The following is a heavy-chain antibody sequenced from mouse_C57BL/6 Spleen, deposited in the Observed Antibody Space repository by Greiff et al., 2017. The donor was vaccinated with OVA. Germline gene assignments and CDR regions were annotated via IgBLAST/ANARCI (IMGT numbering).Heavy chain of an antibody. CDR2: ISYDGSN. D-gene: IGHD3-2*02. CDR3: AREGSGYHY. J-gene: IGHJ2*01. V-gene: IGHV3-6*01. Sequence: EVQLQQSGPGLVKPSQSLSLTCSVTGYSITSGYYCNWIRQFPGNKLEWMGYISYDGSNNYNPSLKNRISITRDTSKNQFFLKLNSVTTEDTATYYCAREGSGYHYWGQGTTLTVSS. CDR1: GYSITSGYY.